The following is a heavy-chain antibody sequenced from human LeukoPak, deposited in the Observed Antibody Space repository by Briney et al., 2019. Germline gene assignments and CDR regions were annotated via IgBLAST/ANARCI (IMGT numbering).Heavy chain of an antibody. CDR3: AKDTTMVTNFDY. CDR1: GFTFSSYV. V-gene: IGHV3-30*04. CDR2: ISYDGSNE. Sequence: GGSLRLSCAASGFTFSSYVMHWVRQAPGKGLEWVAIISYDGSNEYYADSVKGRFTISRDNSKNTLYLQMNSLRAEDTAVYYCAKDTTMVTNFDYWGQGTLVTVSS. J-gene: IGHJ4*02. D-gene: IGHD2-21*02.